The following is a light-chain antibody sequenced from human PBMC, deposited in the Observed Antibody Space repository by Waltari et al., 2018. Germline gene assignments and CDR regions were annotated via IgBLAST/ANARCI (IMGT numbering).Light chain of an antibody. V-gene: IGLV2-8*01. CDR2: EVS. CDR3: SSCDDNGRYV. CDR1: SRDVGGYNY. J-gene: IGLJ1*01. Sequence: QSALTQPPSASGSPGQSVTISCTGTSRDVGGYNYVSCYQQHPGKAPKLIIYEVSKRPSGVPDRFSGSKSGNPASLTVSGLQTEDDADYYCSSCDDNGRYVFGSGTKVTVL.